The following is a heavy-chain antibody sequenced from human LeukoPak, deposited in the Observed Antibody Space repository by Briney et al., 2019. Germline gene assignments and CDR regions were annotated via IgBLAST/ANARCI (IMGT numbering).Heavy chain of an antibody. Sequence: GGSLRLSCAAAGFTVSSNYMSWVRQAPGKGLEWVSVIYSGGNTYYAESVKGRFTISRDNSKNTLYLQMDSLRAEDTAVYYCAKGLGKATVTPLGYWGQGTLVTVSS. CDR2: IYSGGNT. V-gene: IGHV3-53*01. CDR1: GFTVSSNY. CDR3: AKGLGKATVTPLGY. D-gene: IGHD4-11*01. J-gene: IGHJ4*02.